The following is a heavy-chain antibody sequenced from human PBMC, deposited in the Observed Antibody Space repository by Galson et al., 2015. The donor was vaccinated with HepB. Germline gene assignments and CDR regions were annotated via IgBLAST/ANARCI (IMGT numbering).Heavy chain of an antibody. Sequence: SLRLSCAASGFSFSSFWMHWVRQAPGKGLVWVSRIISEGTSTIYADSVKGRFTVSRDNAKNTLYLQMNILRAEDTGVYYCVRDPSGTTTGWFDPWGQGTLVTVSS. CDR1: GFSFSSFW. CDR3: VRDPSGTTTGWFDP. V-gene: IGHV3-74*01. J-gene: IGHJ5*02. D-gene: IGHD1-1*01. CDR2: IISEGTST.